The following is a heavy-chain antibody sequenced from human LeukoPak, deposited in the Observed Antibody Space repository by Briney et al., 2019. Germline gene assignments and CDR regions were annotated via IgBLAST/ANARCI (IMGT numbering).Heavy chain of an antibody. CDR1: GFTFSSYW. J-gene: IGHJ4*02. V-gene: IGHV3-7*01. Sequence: GGSLRLSCAASGFTFSSYWMSWVRQAPGKGLEWVANIKQDGSEKYYVDSVKGRFTISRDNAKNSLYLQMNSMRAEDTAVYYCASDYYDFSSGYFDYWGQGALVTVSS. CDR2: IKQDGSEK. D-gene: IGHD3-3*01. CDR3: ASDYYDFSSGYFDY.